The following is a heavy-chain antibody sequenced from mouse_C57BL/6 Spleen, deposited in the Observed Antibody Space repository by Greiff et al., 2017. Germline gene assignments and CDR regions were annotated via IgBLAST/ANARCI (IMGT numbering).Heavy chain of an antibody. D-gene: IGHD1-1*01. J-gene: IGHJ3*01. V-gene: IGHV14-2*01. CDR1: GFNIKDYY. CDR2: IDPEDGET. Sequence: EVQLQQSGAELVKPGASVKLSCTASGFNIKDYYMHWVKQRTEQGLEWIGRIDPEDGETKYAPKVQGKATITADTSSNTAYLQLSSLTSEDTAVYYCAVGLFYYGSSPWFAYWGQGTLVTVSA. CDR3: AVGLFYYGSSPWFAY.